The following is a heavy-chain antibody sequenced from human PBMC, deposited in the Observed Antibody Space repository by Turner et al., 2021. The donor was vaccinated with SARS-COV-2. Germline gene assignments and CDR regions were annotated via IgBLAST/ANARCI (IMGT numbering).Heavy chain of an antibody. Sequence: VQLVESGGGVVQPGGSLRIPCAASAFTFSSYGMHWVRQAPGKGLEWVEVISYDRNNKYYADSVKGRFTISRDNSKNTLYLQMNSLRAEDTAVYYCARDGYSSSSIGYNWFDPWGQGTLVTVSS. D-gene: IGHD6-6*01. CDR1: AFTFSSYG. V-gene: IGHV3-30*03. CDR3: ARDGYSSSSIGYNWFDP. CDR2: ISYDRNNK. J-gene: IGHJ5*02.